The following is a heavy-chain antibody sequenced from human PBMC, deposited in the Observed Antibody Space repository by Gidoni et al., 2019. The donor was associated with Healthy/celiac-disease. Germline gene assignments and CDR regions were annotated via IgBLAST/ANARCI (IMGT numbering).Heavy chain of an antibody. CDR2: INPNSGGT. D-gene: IGHD6-19*01. J-gene: IGHJ6*02. Sequence: QVQLVQSGAEVKKPGASVKVSCKASGYTFTGYYMHWVRQAPGQGLEWMGWINPNSGGTNYAQKFQGRVTMTRDTSISTAYMGLSRLRSDDTAVYYCARDVAGTLDYYYYYGMDVWGQGTTVTVSS. CDR3: ARDVAGTLDYYYYYGMDV. V-gene: IGHV1-2*02. CDR1: GYTFTGYY.